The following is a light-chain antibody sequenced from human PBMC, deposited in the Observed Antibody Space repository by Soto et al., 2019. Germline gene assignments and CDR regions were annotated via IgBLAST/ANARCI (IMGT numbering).Light chain of an antibody. CDR2: DAS. J-gene: IGKJ1*01. CDR3: QQRGNWPLT. CDR1: QSVSSY. Sequence: EIVLTQSPATLSLSPGERATLSCRASQSVSSYFAWYQQKPRQAPRLLIYDASNRATGIPARFSGSGSGTDFTLTISSLEPEDFAVYYCQQRGNWPLTFGQGTKVEIK. V-gene: IGKV3-11*01.